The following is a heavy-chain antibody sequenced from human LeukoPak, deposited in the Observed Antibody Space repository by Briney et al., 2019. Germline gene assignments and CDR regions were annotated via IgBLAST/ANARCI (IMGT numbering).Heavy chain of an antibody. V-gene: IGHV4-59*08. Sequence: SETLSLTCTVSGGSISSYYWSWIRQPPGKGLEWIGDIYYSGSTNYNPSLKSRVTISVDTSKNQFSLKLSSVTAADTAVYFCARGPYSYDSSGAFDIWGQGTMVTVSS. J-gene: IGHJ3*02. D-gene: IGHD3-22*01. CDR3: ARGPYSYDSSGAFDI. CDR1: GGSISSYY. CDR2: IYYSGST.